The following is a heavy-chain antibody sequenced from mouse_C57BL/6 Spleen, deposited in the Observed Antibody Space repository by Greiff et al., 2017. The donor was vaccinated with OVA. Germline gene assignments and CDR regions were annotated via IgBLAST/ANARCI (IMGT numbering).Heavy chain of an antibody. CDR1: GYTFTSYW. CDR3: ARFPNLLLRAGGYFDV. V-gene: IGHV1-53*01. J-gene: IGHJ1*03. Sequence: VQLQQPGTELVKPGASVKLSCEASGYTFTSYWMPWVKQRPGQGLEWIGNINPSNGGNNYNEKVKSKATLSVDKSSSTAYMQLSSLTSEDSAVYYCARFPNLLLRAGGYFDVWGTGTTVTVSS. CDR2: INPSNGGN. D-gene: IGHD1-1*01.